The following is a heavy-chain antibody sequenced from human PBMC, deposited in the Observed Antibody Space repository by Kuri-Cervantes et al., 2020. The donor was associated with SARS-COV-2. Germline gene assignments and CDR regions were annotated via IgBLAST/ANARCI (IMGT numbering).Heavy chain of an antibody. CDR1: GYTLTELS. D-gene: IGHD5-18*01. J-gene: IGHJ4*02. CDR3: ARDLVDTAMVIFGY. CDR2: INPNSGGT. V-gene: IGHV1-2*02. Sequence: ASVKVSCKVSGYTLTELSMHWVRQAPGKGLEWMGWINPNSGGTNYAQKLQGRVTMTTDTSTSTAYMELRSLRSDDTAVYYCARDLVDTAMVIFGYWGQGTLVTVSS.